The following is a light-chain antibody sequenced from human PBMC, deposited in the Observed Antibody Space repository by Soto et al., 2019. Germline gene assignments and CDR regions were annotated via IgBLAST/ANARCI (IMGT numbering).Light chain of an antibody. CDR2: DAS. J-gene: IGKJ1*01. CDR1: QSIGTW. V-gene: IGKV1-5*01. Sequence: DIQMTQSPSTLSAYVGDRVTITCRASQSIGTWLAWYQQKPGKAPKFLISDASRLQGGVPSRFSGSGSGTEFTLTISGLQPDDFATYYCQQYNSYSGTFGQGTKVEIK. CDR3: QQYNSYSGT.